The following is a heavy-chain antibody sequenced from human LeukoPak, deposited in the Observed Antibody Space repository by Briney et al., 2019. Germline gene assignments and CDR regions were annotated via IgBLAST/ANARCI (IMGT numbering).Heavy chain of an antibody. D-gene: IGHD3-10*01. CDR3: ARDLNYYGSGRSLDY. V-gene: IGHV1-69-2*01. CDR2: VDPEDGET. CDR1: GYTFTDYY. Sequence: ASVKISCKVSGYTFTDYYMHWVQQAPGKGLEWMGLVDPEDGETIYAEKFQGRVTITADTSTDTAYMELSSLRSEDTAVYYCARDLNYYGSGRSLDYWGQGTLVTVSS. J-gene: IGHJ4*02.